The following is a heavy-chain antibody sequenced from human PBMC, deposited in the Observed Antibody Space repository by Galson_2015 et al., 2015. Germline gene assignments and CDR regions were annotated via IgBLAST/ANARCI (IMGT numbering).Heavy chain of an antibody. CDR1: GFTFSSYS. Sequence: SLRLSCAASGFTFSSYSMNWVRQAPGKGLEWVSYISSSSSTIYYADSVKGRFTISRDNAKNSLYLQMNSLRAEDTAVYYCARDYSNPPYDYYYGMDVSVHGTPVPVSS. CDR2: ISSSSSTI. D-gene: IGHD4-11*01. V-gene: IGHV3-48*01. CDR3: ARDYSNPPYDYYYGMDV. J-gene: IGHJ6*02.